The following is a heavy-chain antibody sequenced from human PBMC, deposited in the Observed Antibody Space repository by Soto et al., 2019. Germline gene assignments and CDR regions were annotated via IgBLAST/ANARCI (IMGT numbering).Heavy chain of an antibody. Sequence: SVKVSCKASGGTFSSYAISWVRQAPGQGLEWMGGIIPIFGTANYAQKFQGRVTITADESTSTAYMELSSVTAADTAVYYCARAFTRGYSYGPLYYYGMDVWGQGTTVTVSS. CDR3: ARAFTRGYSYGPLYYYGMDV. CDR2: IIPIFGTA. D-gene: IGHD5-18*01. J-gene: IGHJ6*02. V-gene: IGHV1-69*13. CDR1: GGTFSSYA.